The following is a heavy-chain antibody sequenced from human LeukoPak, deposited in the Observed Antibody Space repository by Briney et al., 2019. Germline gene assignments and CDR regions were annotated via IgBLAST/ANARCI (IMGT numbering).Heavy chain of an antibody. J-gene: IGHJ4*02. V-gene: IGHV1-69*06. Sequence: SVKVSCKASGGTFSSYAISWVRQAPGQGLEWMGGIIPIFGTANYAQKFQGRVTITADKSTSTAYMELSSLRSEDTAVYYCARDSYGDYVFGDYWGQGTLVTVSS. CDR3: ARDSYGDYVFGDY. D-gene: IGHD4-17*01. CDR2: IIPIFGTA. CDR1: GGTFSSYA.